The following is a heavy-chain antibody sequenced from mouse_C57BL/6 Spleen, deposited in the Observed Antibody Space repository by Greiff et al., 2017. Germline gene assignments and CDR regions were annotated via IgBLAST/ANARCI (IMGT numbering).Heavy chain of an antibody. J-gene: IGHJ2*01. V-gene: IGHV1-78*01. CDR2: IYPRGGST. D-gene: IGHD4-1*01. CDR3: ARSWDWDSYFDY. Sequence: VQLQQSDAELVKPGASVKISCKASGYTFTGHTMHWVKQRPEQGLEWIGYIYPRGGSTKYNEKFKGKATLTADKSSSTAYMQLNSLTSEVSAFCFCARSWDWDSYFDYWGQGTTLPVSS. CDR1: GYTFTGHT.